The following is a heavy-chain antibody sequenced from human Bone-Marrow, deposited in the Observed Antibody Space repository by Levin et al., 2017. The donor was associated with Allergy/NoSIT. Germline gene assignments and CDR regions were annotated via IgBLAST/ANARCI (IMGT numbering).Heavy chain of an antibody. CDR2: LNPDSGGT. CDR3: TRGVPTIGMDV. J-gene: IGHJ6*02. CDR1: GYRFSDYL. Sequence: WASVKVSCRGSGYRFSDYLLHWVRQAPGQGLEWMGRLNPDSGGTNYAHKFQDRVIMTSDSSIKTAYMELTSLTSDDTAVYYCTRGVPTIGMDVWGQGTTVTVSS. D-gene: IGHD5-12*01. V-gene: IGHV1-2*06.